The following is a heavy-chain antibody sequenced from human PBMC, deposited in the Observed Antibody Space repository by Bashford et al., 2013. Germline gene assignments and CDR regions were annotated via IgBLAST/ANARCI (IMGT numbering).Heavy chain of an antibody. CDR2: IYWDDDK. CDR1: GFSLSTTGVG. D-gene: IGHD1-7*01. Sequence: SGPTLVKPTETLTLTCTVSGFSLSTTGVGVGWIRQPPGEALECLALIYWDDDKRYSPSLKSRVTITKDTSKNQVVLTMTNMDPVGTATYYCAHRRVGNSNWNSGEFDYWGQGTLVTVSS. J-gene: IGHJ4*02. CDR3: AHRRVGNSNWNSGEFDY. V-gene: IGHV2-5*02.